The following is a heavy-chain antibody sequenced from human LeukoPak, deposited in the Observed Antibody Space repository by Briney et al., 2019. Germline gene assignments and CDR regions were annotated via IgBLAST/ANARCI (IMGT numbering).Heavy chain of an antibody. CDR1: GFTFSNYW. Sequence: GGSLRLSCAASGFTFSNYWVSWVRQAPGKGLEWVANIKEDGSDKNYVDSVRGRFTISRDNAKNALYLQMNSLRAEDTAVYCCGREIPGGTTSLDCWGQGTVVTVSS. V-gene: IGHV3-7*04. CDR3: GREIPGGTTSLDC. CDR2: IKEDGSDK. D-gene: IGHD1-7*01. J-gene: IGHJ4*02.